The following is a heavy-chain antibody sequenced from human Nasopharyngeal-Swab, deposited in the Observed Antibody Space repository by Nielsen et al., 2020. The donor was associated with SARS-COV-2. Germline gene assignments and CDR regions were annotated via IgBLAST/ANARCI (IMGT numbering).Heavy chain of an antibody. CDR1: GFTFSSYA. V-gene: IGHV3-30*04. Sequence: GESLKISCAASGFTFSSYAMHWVRQAPGKGLEWVAVISYDGSNKYYADSVKGRSTISRDNSKNTLYLQMNSLRAEDTAVYYCARVDYGGNSFGMDVWGQGTTVTVSS. J-gene: IGHJ6*02. CDR2: ISYDGSNK. D-gene: IGHD4-23*01. CDR3: ARVDYGGNSFGMDV.